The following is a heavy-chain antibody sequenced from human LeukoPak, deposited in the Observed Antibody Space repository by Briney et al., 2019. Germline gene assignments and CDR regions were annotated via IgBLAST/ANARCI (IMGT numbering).Heavy chain of an antibody. CDR3: ARDALGGVGDSSGHWFDP. CDR1: GGTFSSYA. CDR2: IFPIFGTA. Sequence: SVKVSCKASGGTFSSYAISWVRQAPGQGLEWMGSIFPIFGTANYAQKFQGRVTITTDKSTSKAYMELSSLRSEDTAVYYCARDALGGVGDSSGHWFDPWGQGTLVTVSS. V-gene: IGHV1-69*05. D-gene: IGHD3-22*01. J-gene: IGHJ5*02.